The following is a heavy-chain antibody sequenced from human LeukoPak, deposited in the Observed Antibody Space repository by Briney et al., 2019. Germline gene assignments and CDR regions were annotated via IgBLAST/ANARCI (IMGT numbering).Heavy chain of an antibody. D-gene: IGHD3-22*01. CDR2: ISSSSSYI. CDR3: ARVQYYYDSSGYYPSDY. V-gene: IGHV3-21*01. Sequence: GGSLRLSCAASGFTFSSYSMNWARQAPGKGLEWVSSISSSSSYIYYADSVKGRFTISRDNAKNSLYLQMNSLRAEDTAVYYCARVQYYYDSSGYYPSDYWGQGTLVTVSS. J-gene: IGHJ4*02. CDR1: GFTFSSYS.